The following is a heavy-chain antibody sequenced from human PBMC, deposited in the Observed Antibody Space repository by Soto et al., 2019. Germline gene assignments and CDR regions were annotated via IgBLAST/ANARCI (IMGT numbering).Heavy chain of an antibody. J-gene: IGHJ4*02. CDR3: ARGLPQNYYFDY. V-gene: IGHV1-69*13. CDR1: GGTLSSYA. CDR2: IIPIFGTA. Sequence: SVKVSCKASGGTLSSYAISWVRQAPGQGLEWMGGIIPIFGTANYAQKFQGRVTITADESTSTAYMELSSLRSEDTAVYYCARGLPQNYYFDYWGQGTLVTVSS. D-gene: IGHD5-18*01.